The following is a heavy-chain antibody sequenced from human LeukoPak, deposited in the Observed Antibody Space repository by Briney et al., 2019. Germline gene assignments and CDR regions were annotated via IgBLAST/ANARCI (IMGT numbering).Heavy chain of an antibody. D-gene: IGHD3-22*01. CDR2: ISSSSKYI. CDR3: AKRIRHYYDSSGLFDN. Sequence: PGRSLRLSCAASEFTFSSYNMNWVRQAPGKGLEWVSSISSSSKYIYYADSVKGRFTISRDNAKNSLYLQMNSLRAEDTAVYYCAKRIRHYYDSSGLFDNWGQGALVTVSS. J-gene: IGHJ4*02. CDR1: EFTFSSYN. V-gene: IGHV3-21*01.